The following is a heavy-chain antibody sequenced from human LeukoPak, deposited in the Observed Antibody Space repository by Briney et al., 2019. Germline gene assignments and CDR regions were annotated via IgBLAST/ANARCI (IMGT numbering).Heavy chain of an antibody. V-gene: IGHV3-23*01. CDR1: GFTFSTYG. Sequence: GGSLRLSCAASGFTFSTYGMSWVRQASGKGLEWVSAISGSGGTTYYADSVKGRFTISRDNSKNTLYLHMNSLRAEDTAVYYCARDRMGATLYFDYWGQGTLVTVSS. CDR2: ISGSGGTT. CDR3: ARDRMGATLYFDY. D-gene: IGHD1-26*01. J-gene: IGHJ4*02.